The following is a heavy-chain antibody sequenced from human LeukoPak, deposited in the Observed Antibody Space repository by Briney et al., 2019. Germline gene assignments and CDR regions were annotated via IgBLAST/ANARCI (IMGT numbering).Heavy chain of an antibody. CDR3: AQERAIVATIGFFDY. CDR2: IWYGGSNK. D-gene: IGHD5-12*01. V-gene: IGHV3-33*06. Sequence: PGGSLRLSCAASGFTFSSYGMHWVRQAPGKGLEWVAVIWYGGSNKYYADSVKGRFTISRDNSKNTLYLQMNSLRAEDTAVYYCAQERAIVATIGFFDYWGQGTLVTVSS. J-gene: IGHJ4*02. CDR1: GFTFSSYG.